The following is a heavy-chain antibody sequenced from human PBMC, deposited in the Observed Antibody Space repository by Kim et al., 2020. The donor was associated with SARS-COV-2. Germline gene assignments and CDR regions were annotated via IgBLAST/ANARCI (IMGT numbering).Heavy chain of an antibody. CDR2: IYYSGST. D-gene: IGHD6-6*01. J-gene: IGHJ4*02. V-gene: IGHV4-61*01. CDR3: AREHYSSSSLDF. CDR1: GGSVSSGSYY. Sequence: SETLSLTCTVSGGSVSSGSYYWSWIWQPPGKGLEWIGYIYYSGSTNYNPSVKSRVTISVDTSKNQFSLKLSSVTAADTAVYYCAREHYSSSSLDFWGQGTLVTVSS.